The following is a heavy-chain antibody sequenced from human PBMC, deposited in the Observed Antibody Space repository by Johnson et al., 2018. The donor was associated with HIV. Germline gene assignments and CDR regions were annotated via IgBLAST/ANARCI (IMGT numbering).Heavy chain of an antibody. CDR3: AREGRGAPHDAFDI. D-gene: IGHD2-15*01. V-gene: IGHV3-30-3*01. CDR1: GFTFSSYA. Sequence: QVQLVESGGGVVQPGRSLRLSCAASGFTFSSYAMHWVRQAPGKGLAWVAVISYDGSNKYYADSVKGRFTISRDNSKNTLYLQMNSLRAEDTAVYYCAREGRGAPHDAFDIWGQGTMVTVSS. CDR2: ISYDGSNK. J-gene: IGHJ3*02.